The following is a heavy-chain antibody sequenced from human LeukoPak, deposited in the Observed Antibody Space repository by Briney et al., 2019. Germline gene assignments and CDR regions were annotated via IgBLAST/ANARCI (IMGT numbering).Heavy chain of an antibody. CDR1: GFTFSSYW. V-gene: IGHV3-7*01. J-gene: IGHJ4*02. Sequence: PGGSLRLSCAASGFTFSSYWMSWVRQAPGKGLEWVANINPDGSAERYVDSVKGRFTISRDNAKNSMYLQMNSLSAEDTDLFYCARLFGGVTTFDYWGQGTLVTVSS. CDR3: ARLFGGVTTFDY. CDR2: INPDGSAE. D-gene: IGHD4-17*01.